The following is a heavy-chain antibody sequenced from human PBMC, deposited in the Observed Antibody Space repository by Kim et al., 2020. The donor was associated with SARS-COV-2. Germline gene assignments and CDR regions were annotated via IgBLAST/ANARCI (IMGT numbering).Heavy chain of an antibody. D-gene: IGHD3-10*01. V-gene: IGHV2-5*02. J-gene: IGHJ4*02. CDR2: IYWDDDK. Sequence: SGPTLVIPTQTLTLTCTFSGFSLTSSGANVGWIRQPPGRALEWLALIYWDDDKRYSPSLKNRLTITKDTSRNQVVLTMSNMDPADTGTYYCADGPVFIWQRHFDSWGQGALVTVSS. CDR1: GFSLTSSGAN. CDR3: ADGPVFIWQRHFDS.